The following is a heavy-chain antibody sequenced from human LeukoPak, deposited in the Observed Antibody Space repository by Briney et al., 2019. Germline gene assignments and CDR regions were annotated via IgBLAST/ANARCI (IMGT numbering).Heavy chain of an antibody. CDR1: GFTFTNYW. V-gene: IGHV3-23*01. CDR3: AKDGALYPFFFDS. D-gene: IGHD3-16*01. CDR2: ISGSGGHT. J-gene: IGHJ4*02. Sequence: GGSLRLSCAASGFTFTNYWMTWVRQAPGKGLEWVSAISGSGGHTYYADSVKGRFTISRDNSKNTLYLQMDTLRGEDTAIYYCAKDGALYPFFFDSWGQGTLVTVSS.